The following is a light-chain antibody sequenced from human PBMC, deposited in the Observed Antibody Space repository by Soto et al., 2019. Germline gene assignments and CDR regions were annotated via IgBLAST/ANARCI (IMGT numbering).Light chain of an antibody. V-gene: IGKV3-20*01. Sequence: EIVLTQSPGTLSLSPVERATLSFTSSQSVSSSYFAWYQQKPGHAPRLLIYSEFTRATGTPERFSGSGSGKDLHLTIRRLEPEDFAVYYCPKFGSSRTFGPGTQVDIK. J-gene: IGKJ1*01. CDR3: PKFGSSRT. CDR2: SEF. CDR1: QSVSSSY.